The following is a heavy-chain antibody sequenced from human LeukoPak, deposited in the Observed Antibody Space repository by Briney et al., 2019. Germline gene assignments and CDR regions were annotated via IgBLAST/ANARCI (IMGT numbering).Heavy chain of an antibody. V-gene: IGHV1-18*01. CDR2: ISAYNGNT. CDR3: ARIGGRGDIVVVPAANV. Sequence: GASVKVSCKASGYTFTSYGISWVRQAPGQGLEWMGWISAYNGNTNYAQKLQGRVTMTTDTSTSTAYMEPRSLRSDDTAVYYCARIGGRGDIVVVPAANVWGQGTLVTVSS. CDR1: GYTFTSYG. J-gene: IGHJ4*02. D-gene: IGHD2-2*01.